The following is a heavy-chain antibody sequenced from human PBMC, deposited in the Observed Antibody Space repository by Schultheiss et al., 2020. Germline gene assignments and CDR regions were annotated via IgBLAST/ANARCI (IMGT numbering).Heavy chain of an antibody. CDR3: ARDTTRGHTIFGVVGGYYYHYGIDV. D-gene: IGHD3-3*01. Sequence: GGSLRLSCAASGFTFSRYAMSWVRQAPGKGLEWVSSISSSSSYIYYADSVKGRFTISRDNAKNSLYLQMNSLRAEDTAVYYCARDTTRGHTIFGVVGGYYYHYGIDVLGHGATVTVSS. V-gene: IGHV3-21*01. CDR2: ISSSSSYI. J-gene: IGHJ6*02. CDR1: GFTFSRYA.